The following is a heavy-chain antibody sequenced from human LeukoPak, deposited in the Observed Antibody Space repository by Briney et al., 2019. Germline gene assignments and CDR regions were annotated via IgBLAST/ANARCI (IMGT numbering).Heavy chain of an antibody. D-gene: IGHD3-10*01. CDR2: IIPIFGTA. V-gene: IGHV1-69*13. Sequence: SVKVSCKASEGTSSGYAISGVRQAPGQGLEWMGGIIPIFGTANYAQKFQGRVTITADESTSTAYMELSSLRSEDTAVYYCARAPPEGYYYGSGSFPLDYWGQGTLVTVSS. J-gene: IGHJ4*02. CDR1: EGTSSGYA. CDR3: ARAPPEGYYYGSGSFPLDY.